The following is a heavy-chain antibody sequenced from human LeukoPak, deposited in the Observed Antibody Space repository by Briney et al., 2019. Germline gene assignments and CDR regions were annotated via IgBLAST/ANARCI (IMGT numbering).Heavy chain of an antibody. V-gene: IGHV3-33*01. CDR1: GFTFSSYA. J-gene: IGHJ4*02. CDR2: TWYEGSNK. D-gene: IGHD2-15*01. CDR3: GRDGGYCSGGSCYYYDFDF. Sequence: GGSLRHSCAASGFTFSSYAMHWVRQAPGKGLEGVAGTWYEGSNKYYADSVKGRFTTFRNNYKKKLYLQMNRLRAEDQGVYYCGRDGGYCSGGSCYYYDFDFWGQGTVVPVSS.